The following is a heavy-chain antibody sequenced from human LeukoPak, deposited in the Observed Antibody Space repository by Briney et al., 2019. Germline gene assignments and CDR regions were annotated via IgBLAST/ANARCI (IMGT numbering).Heavy chain of an antibody. CDR3: AREFRTTTWSYDAFDL. Sequence: GASVKVSCKASGYTFTDYLIHWVRQAPGQGLEWVGWINPTSGGTDCAPKFKDRVRMTRDTSNSTSDIEVGRLTSDDTAVYYCAREFRTTTWSYDAFDLWGQGTMVTVSS. D-gene: IGHD1/OR15-1a*01. CDR1: GYTFTDYL. V-gene: IGHV1-2*02. CDR2: INPTSGGT. J-gene: IGHJ3*01.